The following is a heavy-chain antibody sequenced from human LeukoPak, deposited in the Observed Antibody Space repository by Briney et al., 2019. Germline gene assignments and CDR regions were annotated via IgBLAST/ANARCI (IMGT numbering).Heavy chain of an antibody. CDR1: GFTFDDYA. Sequence: GRSLRLSCAASGFTFDDYAMHWVRQAPGKGLGWVSGISWNSGSIGYADSVKGRFTISRDNAKNSLYLQMNSLRAEDMALYYCAKSYYYGSGSPDDAFDIWGQGTMVTVSS. J-gene: IGHJ3*02. CDR3: AKSYYYGSGSPDDAFDI. D-gene: IGHD3-10*01. V-gene: IGHV3-9*03. CDR2: ISWNSGSI.